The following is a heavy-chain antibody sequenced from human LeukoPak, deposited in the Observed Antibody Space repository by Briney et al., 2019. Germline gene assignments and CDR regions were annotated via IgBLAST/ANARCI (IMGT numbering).Heavy chain of an antibody. CDR3: ARDRAYQLLYRRVVAYYYGMDV. CDR2: SSAYNGNT. CDR1: GYTFTSYG. V-gene: IGHV1-18*01. Sequence: ASVKVSCKASGYTFTSYGISWVRQAPGQGLEWMVWSSAYNGNTNYAQKLQGRVTMTTDTSTSTAYVELRSLRSDDTAVYYCARDRAYQLLYRRVVAYYYGMDVWGQGTTVTVSS. J-gene: IGHJ6*02. D-gene: IGHD2-2*02.